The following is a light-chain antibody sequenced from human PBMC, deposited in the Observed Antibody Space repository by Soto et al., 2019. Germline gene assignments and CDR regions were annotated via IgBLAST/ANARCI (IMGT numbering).Light chain of an antibody. CDR2: AS. V-gene: IGKV3-20*01. CDR3: QHSGTSAL. Sequence: EIVLTQSPGTLSLSPGERATLSCRASQSVSDSYLAWYQQKPGQAPRLLIYASSRATGIPDRFSGSGSGTDFTLTISRLEPEDFAVYYCQHSGTSALFGPGTKVDI. J-gene: IGKJ3*01. CDR1: QSVSDSY.